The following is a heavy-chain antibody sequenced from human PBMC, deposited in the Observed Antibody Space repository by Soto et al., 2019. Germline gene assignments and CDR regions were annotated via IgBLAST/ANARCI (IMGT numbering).Heavy chain of an antibody. CDR3: AKGTTTEKVDSWGHGILVTVSSGKARNWGVPETLLCSLWNYGTYFDY. D-gene: IGHD7-27*01. V-gene: IGHV4-30-4*01. CDR2: IHNSGSP. Sequence: PSETLSLTCSVSGASIHNGGHFWSWIRQSPGRGLEWIGHIHNSGSPYNNPSLRNRVTISADTSMNQFSLALTSVSAADAGMYYCAKGTTTEKVDSWGHGILVTVSSGKARNWGVPETLLCSLWNYGTYFDYWGQGALVTVSS. J-gene: IGHJ4*02. CDR1: GASIHNGGHF.